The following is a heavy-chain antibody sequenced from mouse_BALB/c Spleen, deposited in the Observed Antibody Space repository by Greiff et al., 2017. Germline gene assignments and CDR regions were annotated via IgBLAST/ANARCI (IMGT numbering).Heavy chain of an antibody. Sequence: EVKLMESGGGLVQPGGSLKLSCAASGFDFSRYWMSWVRQAPGKGLEWIGEINPDSSTINYTPSLKDKFIISRDNAKNTLYLQMSKVRSEDTALYYCERYYGSSPYYAMDYWGQGTSVTVSS. CDR1: GFDFSRYW. J-gene: IGHJ4*01. CDR2: INPDSSTI. CDR3: ERYYGSSPYYAMDY. D-gene: IGHD1-1*01. V-gene: IGHV4-1*02.